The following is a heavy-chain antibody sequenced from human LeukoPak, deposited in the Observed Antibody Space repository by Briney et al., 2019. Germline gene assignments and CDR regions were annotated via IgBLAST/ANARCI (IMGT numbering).Heavy chain of an antibody. Sequence: PGGSLRLSCAASGFTFNTYWMAWVRQASGKGPEWVANIKQDGSVKNYVDSVKGRFIISRDNARSSLYLQMDSLRVEDTAVYYCARDVDGDLDYWGQGTLVTVSS. J-gene: IGHJ4*02. D-gene: IGHD4-17*01. CDR3: ARDVDGDLDY. CDR1: GFTFNTYW. CDR2: IKQDGSVK. V-gene: IGHV3-7*01.